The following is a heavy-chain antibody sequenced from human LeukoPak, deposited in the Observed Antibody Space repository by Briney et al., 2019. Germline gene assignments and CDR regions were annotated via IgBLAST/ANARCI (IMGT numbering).Heavy chain of an antibody. Sequence: PGGSLRLSCAASGFTFSGYAMTWVRQAPGKGLEWVSSITGGGDTTYYADSVRGRFTISRDNSKNTLSVQMNSLRAEDTAVYYCAKQRSEVVVAATNYWGRGTLVTVSS. CDR2: ITGGGDTT. V-gene: IGHV3-23*01. CDR3: AKQRSEVVVAATNY. D-gene: IGHD2-15*01. CDR1: GFTFSGYA. J-gene: IGHJ4*02.